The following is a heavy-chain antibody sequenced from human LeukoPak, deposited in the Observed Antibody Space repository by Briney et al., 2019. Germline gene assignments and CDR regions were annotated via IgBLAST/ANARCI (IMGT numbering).Heavy chain of an antibody. CDR3: ARGGRFFDY. CDR1: GFTFSSYG. D-gene: IGHD3-3*01. V-gene: IGHV3-33*01. CDR2: RWYDGSNK. Sequence: GGSLRLSCAASGFTFSSYGMPWVRQAPGKGLEWVAVRWYDGSNKYYADSVKGRFTISRDNSKNTLYLQMNSLRAEDTAVYYCARGGRFFDYWGQGTLVTVSS. J-gene: IGHJ4*02.